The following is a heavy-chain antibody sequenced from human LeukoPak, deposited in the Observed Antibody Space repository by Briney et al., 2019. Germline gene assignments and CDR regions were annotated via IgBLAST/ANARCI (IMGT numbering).Heavy chain of an antibody. Sequence: ASVKVSCKASGYTFPSYDINWVREATGQGLEWMGWMNPNSGNTGYAQKFQGRVTITRNTSISTAYMELSSLRSEDTAVYYCARNTGYSRGWYAAYYYMDVWGKGTTVTVSS. CDR3: ARNTGYSRGWYAAYYYMDV. D-gene: IGHD6-19*01. CDR2: MNPNSGNT. V-gene: IGHV1-8*03. CDR1: GYTFPSYD. J-gene: IGHJ6*03.